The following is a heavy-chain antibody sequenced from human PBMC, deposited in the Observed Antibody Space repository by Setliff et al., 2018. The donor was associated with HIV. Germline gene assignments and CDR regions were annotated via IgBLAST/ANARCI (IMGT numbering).Heavy chain of an antibody. CDR1: GYAISSGYY. D-gene: IGHD3-10*01. Sequence: SETLSLTCTASGYAISSGYYWGWIRQSPGKGLDWIGSIYHTGSTYYNPSLKSRVTISVDTSKNQFSLTLTSVTATDTAVYYCARAGYYGSGSYYRLDYWGQGTLVTVSS. CDR2: IYHTGST. J-gene: IGHJ4*02. V-gene: IGHV4-38-2*02. CDR3: ARAGYYGSGSYYRLDY.